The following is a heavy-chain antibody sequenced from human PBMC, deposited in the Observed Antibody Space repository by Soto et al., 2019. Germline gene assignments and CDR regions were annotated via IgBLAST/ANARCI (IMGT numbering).Heavy chain of an antibody. V-gene: IGHV3-7*01. J-gene: IGHJ6*02. CDR2: IKQDGSEK. CDR1: GFTFSSYW. D-gene: IGHD3-3*01. CDR3: ARVATSKNLRFLEWSKNVRYYYYGMDV. Sequence: PGGSLRLSCAASGFTFSSYWMSWVRQAPGKGLEWVANIKQDGSEKYYVDSVKGRFTISRDNAKNSLYLQMNSLRAEDTAVYYCARVATSKNLRFLEWSKNVRYYYYGMDVWGQGTTVTVSS.